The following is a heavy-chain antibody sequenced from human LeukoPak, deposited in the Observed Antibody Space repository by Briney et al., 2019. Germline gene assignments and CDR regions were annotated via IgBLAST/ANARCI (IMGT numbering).Heavy chain of an antibody. J-gene: IGHJ4*02. V-gene: IGHV3-48*01. CDR2: ISSSSSTI. CDR1: GFTFSSYS. D-gene: IGHD1-26*01. CDR3: VCGGLLHHFDY. Sequence: PGGSLRLSCAASGFTFSSYSMNWVRQAPGKGLEWVSYISSSSSTIYYADSVKGRFTISRDNAKNSLYLQMNSLRAEDTAVYYCVCGGLLHHFDYWGQGTLVTVSS.